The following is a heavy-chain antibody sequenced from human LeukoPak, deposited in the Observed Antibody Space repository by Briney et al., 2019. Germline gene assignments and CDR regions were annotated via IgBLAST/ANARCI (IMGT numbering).Heavy chain of an antibody. J-gene: IGHJ5*02. CDR2: INQDGSEK. CDR3: ARDRPHNWFDP. Sequence: GGSLRLSCVASGFTFSNYWMSWVRQAPGKGLEWVANINQDGSEKYYVDSVKGRFTISRDNAKKSLYLQMNSLRAEDTAVYYCARDRPHNWFDPWGQGTLVTVSS. D-gene: IGHD6-6*01. CDR1: GFTFSNYW. V-gene: IGHV3-7*01.